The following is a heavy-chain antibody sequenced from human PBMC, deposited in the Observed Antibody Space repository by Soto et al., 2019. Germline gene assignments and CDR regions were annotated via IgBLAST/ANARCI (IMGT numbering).Heavy chain of an antibody. D-gene: IGHD1-26*01. Sequence: SETLSLTCTVSGGSIYTYSWTWIRQPAGKGLEWIGHIYSSGSANYNPSLKSRVSMSVDTSKNQFSLKLNSVTAADTAVYYCATIVGANDYWGQGTLVRVSS. J-gene: IGHJ4*02. CDR3: ATIVGANDY. V-gene: IGHV4-4*07. CDR1: GGSIYTYS. CDR2: IYSSGSA.